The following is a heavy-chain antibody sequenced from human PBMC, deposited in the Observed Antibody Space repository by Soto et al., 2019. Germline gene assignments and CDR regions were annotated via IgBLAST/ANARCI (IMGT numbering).Heavy chain of an antibody. J-gene: IGHJ4*02. Sequence: ASVKVSCKASGYTFTNYAMHWVRQAPGQRLEWMGWINAAIGNTKYSQKFQGSVTITRDTSANTAYMELSSLRSEDTAVYYFARRNVYGSGSYSFDYWGQGTLVTVSS. CDR2: INAAIGNT. D-gene: IGHD3-10*01. V-gene: IGHV1-3*01. CDR1: GYTFTNYA. CDR3: ARRNVYGSGSYSFDY.